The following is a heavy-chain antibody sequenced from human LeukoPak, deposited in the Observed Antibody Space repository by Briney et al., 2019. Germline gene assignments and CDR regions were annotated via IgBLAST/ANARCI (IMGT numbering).Heavy chain of an antibody. J-gene: IGHJ3*02. CDR1: GYTFTGYY. CDR3: ARDKEGVGAFDI. Sequence: ASVKVSCKASGYTFTGYYMHWVRQAPGQGLEWMGWINPNSGGTNYAQKLQGRVTMTTDTSTSTAYMELRSLRSDDTAVYYCARDKEGVGAFDIWGQGTMVTVSS. V-gene: IGHV1-2*02. D-gene: IGHD1-26*01. CDR2: INPNSGGT.